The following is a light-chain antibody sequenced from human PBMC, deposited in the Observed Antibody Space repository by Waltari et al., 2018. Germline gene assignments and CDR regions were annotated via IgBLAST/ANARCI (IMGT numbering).Light chain of an antibody. J-gene: IGKJ1*01. CDR2: GAS. Sequence: EIVLTQSPGTLSLSQGERTTLSCRASQSVSSSYLAWYQQKPGQAPGLLIYGASTRATGIPDRFSGSGSGTDFTLTISRLEPEDSAVYYCQQYVSSPPMTFGQGTKVEIK. V-gene: IGKV3-20*01. CDR1: QSVSSSY. CDR3: QQYVSSPPMT.